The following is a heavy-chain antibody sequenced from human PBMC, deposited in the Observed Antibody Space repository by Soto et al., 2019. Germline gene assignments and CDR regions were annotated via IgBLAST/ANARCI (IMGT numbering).Heavy chain of an antibody. J-gene: IGHJ4*02. D-gene: IGHD1-26*01. CDR1: GYTFSTYG. CDR3: ARVGPSREVPYPFEY. CDR2: ISAYNHYT. Sequence: GPGVRKPGASVNVSCKASGYTFSTYGISWVRQAPGQGLEWMGWISAYNHYTNYAQKFQGRGTMTTDTSTNTAYMELRSLRSGDTAMYFCARVGPSREVPYPFEYWGQGTLVTVSS. V-gene: IGHV1-18*01.